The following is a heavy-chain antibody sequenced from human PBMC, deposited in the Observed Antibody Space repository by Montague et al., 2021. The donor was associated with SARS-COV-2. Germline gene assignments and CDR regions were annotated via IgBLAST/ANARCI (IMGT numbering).Heavy chain of an antibody. D-gene: IGHD6-19*01. CDR3: ARRAQWQLRWFFDL. V-gene: IGHV4-39*01. CDR1: GGSISSGTYY. Sequence: SETLSLTCTVSGGSISSGTYYWGWVRQPPGKGLEWIGTINYSGNTYCNPSLKSRVTISVDTSKNQFSLKGTSVTAADTAVYYCARRAQWQLRWFFDLWGRGTLVTVSS. J-gene: IGHJ2*01. CDR2: INYSGNT.